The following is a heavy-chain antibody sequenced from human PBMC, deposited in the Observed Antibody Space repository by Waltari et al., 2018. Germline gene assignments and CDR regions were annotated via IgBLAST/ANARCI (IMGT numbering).Heavy chain of an antibody. J-gene: IGHJ4*02. Sequence: QLQLQESGPGLLKPSETLSVTCTVSAGSISSSTYYWAWIRQPPGKGLAWVGSLYYGGSTYFNPSLKSRVTISVDTSKNQFSLKMTSVTAADTAVYYCATTDLLNFDYWGQGTLVTVSS. CDR1: AGSISSSTYY. CDR3: ATTDLLNFDY. CDR2: LYYGGST. V-gene: IGHV4-39*01.